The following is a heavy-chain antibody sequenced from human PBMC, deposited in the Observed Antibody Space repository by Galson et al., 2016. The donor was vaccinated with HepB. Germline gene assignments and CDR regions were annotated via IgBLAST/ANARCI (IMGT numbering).Heavy chain of an antibody. D-gene: IGHD4-17*01. V-gene: IGHV5-51*03. Sequence: QSGAEVKQPGESLRISCEASGYTFTGDWIGWVRQMPGRGLEWVAFIHPTDSDTKYSRPFQGQVTVSVDKSINTAYLQWSSLKASDTAIYYCVRPMGVTTVPHYVDFWGQGTLVTVSS. CDR3: VRPMGVTTVPHYVDF. CDR1: GYTFTGDW. CDR2: IHPTDSDT. J-gene: IGHJ4*02.